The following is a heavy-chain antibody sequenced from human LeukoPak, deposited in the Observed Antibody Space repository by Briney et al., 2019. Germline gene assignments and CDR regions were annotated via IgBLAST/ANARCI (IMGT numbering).Heavy chain of an antibody. CDR2: IIPMFRTA. J-gene: IGHJ3*02. CDR1: GGIFNSKA. D-gene: IGHD4-11*01. V-gene: IGHV1-69*05. CDR3: ARDGTDYSNYGTGAFDI. Sequence: SVKVSCKASGGIFNSKALSWVRQAPGQGLEWMGGIIPMFRTANYGQKFQGRVTITTDESTSTAYMELSSLRSEDTAVYYCARDGTDYSNYGTGAFDIWGQGTMVTVSS.